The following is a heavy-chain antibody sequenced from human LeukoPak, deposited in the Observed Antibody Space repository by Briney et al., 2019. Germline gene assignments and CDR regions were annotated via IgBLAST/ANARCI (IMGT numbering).Heavy chain of an antibody. Sequence: GGSLRLSCAASGYTFSSYDMHWVRQATGKGLEWVSAIGTAGDTYYPGSVKGRFTISRENAKNSLYLQMNSLRAGDTAVYYCARAPRGYCSSTSCYTNYYYYYGMDVWGQGTTVTVSS. CDR2: IGTAGDT. J-gene: IGHJ6*02. V-gene: IGHV3-13*01. CDR1: GYTFSSYD. D-gene: IGHD2-2*02. CDR3: ARAPRGYCSSTSCYTNYYYYYGMDV.